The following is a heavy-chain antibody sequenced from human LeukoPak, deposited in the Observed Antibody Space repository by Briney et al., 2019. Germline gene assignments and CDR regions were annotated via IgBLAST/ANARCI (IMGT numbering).Heavy chain of an antibody. Sequence: PSETLSLTCTVSGGSISSSSYYWGWIRQPPGKGLEWIGSIYYSGSTYYNPSLKSRVTISVDTSKNQFSLKLSSVTAADTAVYYCASHIAARAYYFDYWGQGTLVTVSS. CDR2: IYYSGST. CDR1: GGSISSSSYY. V-gene: IGHV4-39*01. CDR3: ASHIAARAYYFDY. J-gene: IGHJ4*02. D-gene: IGHD6-6*01.